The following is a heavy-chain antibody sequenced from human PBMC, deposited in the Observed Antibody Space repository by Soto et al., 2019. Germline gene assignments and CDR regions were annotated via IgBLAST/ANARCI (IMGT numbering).Heavy chain of an antibody. CDR1: GFTFNNNW. J-gene: IGHJ4*02. Sequence: EVQLVESGGGLVQPGGSLRLSCAASGFTFNNNWMHWVRQAPGKGLVWISRINSDGKTTTYADFVKGRFIISRDNAKKTVYLQVNSLGGEDTAVYYCTRGGATGAGIYHFENWGQGTLVTVSS. CDR3: TRGGATGAGIYHFEN. V-gene: IGHV3-74*01. D-gene: IGHD3-10*01. CDR2: INSDGKTT.